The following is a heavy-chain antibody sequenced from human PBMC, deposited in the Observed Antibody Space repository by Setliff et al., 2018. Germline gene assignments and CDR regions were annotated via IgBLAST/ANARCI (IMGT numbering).Heavy chain of an antibody. CDR3: ARATRDSGGWYYEYNWFDP. CDR2: INAGNGGT. D-gene: IGHD6-19*01. CDR1: GYTFANYG. V-gene: IGHV1-2*02. J-gene: IGHJ5*02. Sequence: ASVKVSCKASGYTFANYGLHWVRQAPGQRLEWMGWINAGNGGTNFPQTFQGRVTMTRDTSINTAYMELSTLTSDDTAVYFCARATRDSGGWYYEYNWFDPWGQGTLVTVSS.